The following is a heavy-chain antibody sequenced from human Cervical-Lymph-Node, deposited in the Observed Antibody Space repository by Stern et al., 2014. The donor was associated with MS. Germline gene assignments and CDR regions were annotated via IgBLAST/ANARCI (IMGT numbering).Heavy chain of an antibody. V-gene: IGHV4-30-2*01. CDR1: GDSISSGGYS. D-gene: IGHD6-6*01. J-gene: IGHJ4*02. CDR3: ARGLYSSSSVWAY. Sequence: QLQLQESGSGLVKPSQTLSLTCAVSGDSISSGGYSWSWIRQPPGKGLEWIGYMYHSGRSPYNPSLKGRLTISLDRPKNQFSLRLSSVTAADTAVYYCARGLYSSSSVWAYWGQGTLVTVSS. CDR2: MYHSGRS.